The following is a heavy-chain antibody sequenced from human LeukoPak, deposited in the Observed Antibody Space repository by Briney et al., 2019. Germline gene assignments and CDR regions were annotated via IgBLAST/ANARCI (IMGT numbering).Heavy chain of an antibody. Sequence: PSETLSLTCSVSGYSTDNGYYWGWIRQPPGKGLESIGIVYYSGSTYYNTPLKSRVTISVDTSRNQFSLKLSSVTAADTAIYYCARLLRPYPGLDSWGQGMLVTVSS. V-gene: IGHV4-38-2*02. CDR1: GYSTDNGYY. J-gene: IGHJ4*02. CDR2: VYYSGST. D-gene: IGHD1-26*01. CDR3: ARLLRPYPGLDS.